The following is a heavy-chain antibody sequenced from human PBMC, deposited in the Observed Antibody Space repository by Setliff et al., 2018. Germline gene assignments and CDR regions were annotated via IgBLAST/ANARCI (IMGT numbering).Heavy chain of an antibody. CDR2: TIPMFGTT. CDR3: ARDLDYQYYYDSSGRDAFDI. V-gene: IGHV1-69*05. J-gene: IGHJ3*02. Sequence: SVKVSCKATGGTFRNYGISWVRQAPGQGLEWMGGTIPMFGTTNYAQKFQGRVTVITDESTSTAYMELSSLKSEDTAVYYCARDLDYQYYYDSSGRDAFDIWGQGTMVTVSS. CDR1: GGTFRNYG. D-gene: IGHD3-22*01.